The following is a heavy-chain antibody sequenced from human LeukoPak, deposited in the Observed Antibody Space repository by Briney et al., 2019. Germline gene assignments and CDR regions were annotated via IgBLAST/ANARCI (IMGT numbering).Heavy chain of an antibody. D-gene: IGHD4-23*01. CDR2: IIPMFGTP. J-gene: IGHJ4*02. Sequence: GASVKVSCKASGGTSSSYGVSWVRQAPGQGLEWMGGIIPMFGTPKYAQKFQGRVTITADEATSTAYMELGSLRSEDTAVYYCARDNGGKPFDYWGQGTLVTVSS. V-gene: IGHV1-69*13. CDR3: ARDNGGKPFDY. CDR1: GGTSSSYG.